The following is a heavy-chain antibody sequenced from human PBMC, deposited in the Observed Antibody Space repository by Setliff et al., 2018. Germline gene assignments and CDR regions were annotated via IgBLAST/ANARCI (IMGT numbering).Heavy chain of an antibody. J-gene: IGHJ4*02. V-gene: IGHV4-59*01. CDR1: GGSISSYY. D-gene: IGHD1-26*01. CDR3: ARGVGATCDY. CDR2: IYYSGST. Sequence: SETLSLTCTVSGGSISSYYWSWIRQPPGKGLEWIGYIYYSGSTNYNPSLKGRVTISVDTSKNQFSLKLSSVTAADTAVYYCARGVGATCDYWGQGTLVTVSS.